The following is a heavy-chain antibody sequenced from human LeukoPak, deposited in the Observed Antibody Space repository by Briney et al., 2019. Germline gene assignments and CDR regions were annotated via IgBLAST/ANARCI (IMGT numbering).Heavy chain of an antibody. CDR3: ASGYGDAFDI. CDR2: IYTSGST. Sequence: SQTLSLTCTVSGGSISSGSYYWSWIRQPAGKGLEWIGRIYTSGSTNYNPSLKTRVTITVHTSKNQFSLKLSSVTAADTAVYYCASGYGDAFDIWGQGTMVTVSS. D-gene: IGHD3-22*01. J-gene: IGHJ3*02. V-gene: IGHV4-61*02. CDR1: GGSISSGSYY.